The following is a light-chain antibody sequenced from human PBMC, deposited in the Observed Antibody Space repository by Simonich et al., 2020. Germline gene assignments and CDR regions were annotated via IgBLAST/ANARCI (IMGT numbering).Light chain of an antibody. Sequence: QSVLTQPPSVSGAPGQRVTISCTGSSSNIGAGYDVNWYQKLPGTAPKLLIDGKRNRPSGVPDRFSGSKSGTSASLAIRGLRSEDEADYYCAAWDDSLSGWVFGGGTKLTVL. CDR3: AAWDDSLSGWV. CDR1: SSNIGAGYD. CDR2: GKR. V-gene: IGLV1-40*01. J-gene: IGLJ3*02.